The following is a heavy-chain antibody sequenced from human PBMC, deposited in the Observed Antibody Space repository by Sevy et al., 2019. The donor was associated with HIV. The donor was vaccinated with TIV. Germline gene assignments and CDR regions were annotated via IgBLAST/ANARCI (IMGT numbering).Heavy chain of an antibody. D-gene: IGHD4-17*01. CDR2: IQEDGSGK. Sequence: GGSLRLSCAASGFTFSKYWMSWVRQAPGNGLEWVANIQEDGSGKYYVDAVKGRFTISRDNAKNSLYLQMNSLRAEDTAVYYCATDPFSVTSSNDYMDVWGKGTTVTVSS. CDR1: GFTFSKYW. V-gene: IGHV3-7*01. J-gene: IGHJ6*03. CDR3: ATDPFSVTSSNDYMDV.